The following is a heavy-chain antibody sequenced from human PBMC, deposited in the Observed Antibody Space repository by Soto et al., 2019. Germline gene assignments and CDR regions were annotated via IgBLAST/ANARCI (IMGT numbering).Heavy chain of an antibody. CDR1: GFSLSTSGVG. D-gene: IGHD3-10*01. V-gene: IGHV2-5*02. CDR3: AHRLRITRVRGVIGWFDP. Sequence: QITLKESGPPLVKPTQTLTLTCTFSGFSLSTSGVGVGWIRQPPGKALEWLALIYWDDDKRYSPSLKSRLTITKDTSKNQVVLTMTNMDPVDTATYYCAHRLRITRVRGVIGWFDPWGQGTLVTVSS. CDR2: IYWDDDK. J-gene: IGHJ5*02.